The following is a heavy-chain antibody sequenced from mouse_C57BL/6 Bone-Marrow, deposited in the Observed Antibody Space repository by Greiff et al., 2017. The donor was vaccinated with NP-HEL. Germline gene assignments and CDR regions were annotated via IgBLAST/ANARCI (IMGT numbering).Heavy chain of an antibody. CDR3: ARGITPVVGGYYAMDY. J-gene: IGHJ4*01. V-gene: IGHV1-58*01. D-gene: IGHD1-1*01. CDR2: IYIGNGYT. Sequence: VHVKQSGAELVRPGSSVKMSCKTSGYTFTSYGINWVKQRPGQGLEWIGNIYIGNGYTEYNEKFKGKATLTSDTSSSTAYMQLSSLTSEDSAIYFCARGITPVVGGYYAMDYWGQGTSVTVSS. CDR1: GYTFTSYG.